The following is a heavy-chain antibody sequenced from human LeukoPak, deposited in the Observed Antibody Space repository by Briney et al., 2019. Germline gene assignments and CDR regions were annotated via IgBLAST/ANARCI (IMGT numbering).Heavy chain of an antibody. D-gene: IGHD4-17*01. V-gene: IGHV1-69*06. J-gene: IGHJ4*02. CDR2: TIPLFGTA. CDR1: GGSFSSYA. Sequence: SVKVSCKASGGSFSSYAISWVRQAPGQGPEWMGRTIPLFGTANYAQKFQGRLTITADKSTSTAYMELSSLRSEDTALYYCASGHYGDYGQWSSMNYRGQGTLVTVSS. CDR3: ASGHYGDYGQWSSMNY.